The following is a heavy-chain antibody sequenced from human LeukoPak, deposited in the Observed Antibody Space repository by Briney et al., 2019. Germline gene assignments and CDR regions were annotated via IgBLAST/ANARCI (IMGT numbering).Heavy chain of an antibody. J-gene: IGHJ3*02. D-gene: IGHD3-16*01. V-gene: IGHV4-38-2*02. CDR1: GYSISSGYY. Sequence: PSETLSLTCTVSGYSISSGYYWGWIRQPPGKGLEWIGSIYHSGSTYYNPSLKSRVTISVDTSKNQFSLKLSSVAAADTAVYYCVITVKVSAFDIWGQGTMVTVSS. CDR2: IYHSGST. CDR3: VITVKVSAFDI.